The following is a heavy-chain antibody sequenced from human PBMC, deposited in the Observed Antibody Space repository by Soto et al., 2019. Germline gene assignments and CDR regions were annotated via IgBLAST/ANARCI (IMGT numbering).Heavy chain of an antibody. CDR2: ISYDGSKK. V-gene: IGHV3-30*18. CDR3: AKDGGYDSSGFNRHSDY. D-gene: IGHD3-22*01. J-gene: IGHJ4*02. Sequence: QVQLVESGGGVVQPGKSLTLSCAASGFTFSSSGMHWVRQAPGKGLEWVGFISYDGSKKFLGDSVKGRFIISRDNSKNTVYVEMNGLRNEDTAVYYCAKDGGYDSSGFNRHSDYWGQGTLVVVSS. CDR1: GFTFSSSG.